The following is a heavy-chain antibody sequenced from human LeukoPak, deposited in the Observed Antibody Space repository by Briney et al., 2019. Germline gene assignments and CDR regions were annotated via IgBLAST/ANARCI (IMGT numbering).Heavy chain of an antibody. Sequence: GGSLRLSCAASGFTFSSYWMSWVRQAPGKGLEWVANIKQDGSEKYYVDSVKGRFTISRDNAKNSLYLQMNSLRAEDTAVYYCAKDFSAVGGYFDYWGQGTLVTVSS. D-gene: IGHD3-10*01. J-gene: IGHJ4*02. CDR3: AKDFSAVGGYFDY. V-gene: IGHV3-7*01. CDR1: GFTFSSYW. CDR2: IKQDGSEK.